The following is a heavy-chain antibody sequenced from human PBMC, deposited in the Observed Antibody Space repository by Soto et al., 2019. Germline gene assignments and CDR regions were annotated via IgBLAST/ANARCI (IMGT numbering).Heavy chain of an antibody. CDR1: GYTFTSYD. Sequence: GASVKVSCKASGYTFTSYDINWVRQATGQGLEWMGWMNPNSGNTGYAQKFRGRVTMTRNTSISTAYMELSSLRSEDTAVYYCARLTRRYDYIWGSYRSAYYMDVWGKGTTVNVSS. CDR3: ARLTRRYDYIWGSYRSAYYMDV. V-gene: IGHV1-8*01. J-gene: IGHJ6*03. D-gene: IGHD3-16*02. CDR2: MNPNSGNT.